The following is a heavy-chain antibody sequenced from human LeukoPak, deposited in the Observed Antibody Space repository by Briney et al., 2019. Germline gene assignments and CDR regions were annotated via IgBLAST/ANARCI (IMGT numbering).Heavy chain of an antibody. CDR3: AKDHEQLGHWYFDL. J-gene: IGHJ2*01. CDR1: GFTFSSYG. Sequence: RSLRLSCAASGFTFSSYGMHWVRQAPGKGLEWVAVISYDGSNKYYADSVKGRFTISRNNSKNTLYLQMNSLRAEDTAVYYCAKDHEQLGHWYFDLWGRGTLVTVSS. D-gene: IGHD6-13*01. V-gene: IGHV3-30*18. CDR2: ISYDGSNK.